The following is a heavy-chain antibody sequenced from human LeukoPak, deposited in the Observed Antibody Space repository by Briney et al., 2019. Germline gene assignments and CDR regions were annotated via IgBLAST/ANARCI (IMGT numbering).Heavy chain of an antibody. CDR2: IGGSGGSI. Sequence: GGSLRLCCAASGFTFSSFAMAWVRHAPGKGLEWVSSIGGSGGSISYADSVKGRFTISRDNSKNTLYLQMNSLRAEDTAVYYCAKKTTGSFPFDCWGQGTLATVSS. CDR1: GFTFSSFA. V-gene: IGHV3-23*01. CDR3: AKKTTGSFPFDC. D-gene: IGHD1-26*01. J-gene: IGHJ4*02.